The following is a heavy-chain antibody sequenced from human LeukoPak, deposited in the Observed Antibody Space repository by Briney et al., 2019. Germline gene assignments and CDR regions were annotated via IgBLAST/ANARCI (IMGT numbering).Heavy chain of an antibody. J-gene: IGHJ2*01. CDR1: GGSISSYY. CDR3: ARDRVGGDYGLYFDL. CDR2: IYHSGST. Sequence: SETLSLTCTVSGGSISSYYWSWIRQPPGKGLEWIGYIYHSGSTYYNPSLKSRVTISVDRSKNQFSLKLSSVTAADTAVYYCARDRVGGDYGLYFDLWGRGTLVTVSS. V-gene: IGHV4-59*12. D-gene: IGHD4-17*01.